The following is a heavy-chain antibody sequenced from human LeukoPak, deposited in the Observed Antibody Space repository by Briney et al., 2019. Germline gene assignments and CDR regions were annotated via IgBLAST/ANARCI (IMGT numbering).Heavy chain of an antibody. CDR3: ARDAAIHDSGAYYYLW. D-gene: IGHD3-22*01. CDR2: ITPMFGTA. J-gene: IGHJ4*02. Sequence: SVKVSCKASGGTFSRYAISWVRQAPGQGLEWMGGITPMFGTANYAQKFQGRVTSADESTRTAYMELKSLKFEDAAVYYCARDAAIHDSGAYYYLWWGQGTLVTVSS. V-gene: IGHV1-69*01. CDR1: GGTFSRYA.